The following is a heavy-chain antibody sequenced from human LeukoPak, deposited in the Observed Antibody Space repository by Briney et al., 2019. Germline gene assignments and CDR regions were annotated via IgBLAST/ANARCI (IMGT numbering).Heavy chain of an antibody. Sequence: SETLSLTCTVSGGSISSSSYYWGWIRQPPGKGLEWIGSIYHSGSTYYNPSLKSRVTISVDTSKNQFSLKLSSVTAADTAVYYCARDVGNGRFDYWGQGTLVTVSS. CDR1: GGSISSSSYY. J-gene: IGHJ4*02. D-gene: IGHD1-26*01. CDR2: IYHSGST. V-gene: IGHV4-39*07. CDR3: ARDVGNGRFDY.